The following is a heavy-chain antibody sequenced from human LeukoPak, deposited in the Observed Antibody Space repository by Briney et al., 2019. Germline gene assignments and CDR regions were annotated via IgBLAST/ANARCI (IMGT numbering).Heavy chain of an antibody. CDR3: ARLRGNYDLF. CDR1: GFTFGSHE. Sequence: RGSLRLSCAASGFTFGSHEMNWVRQAPGKGLEWVSYYHSSSKTTNYADSVKGRFPISRDNAKNSLYLQMNSLRVEDTAVYYCARLRGNYDLFWGQGTLVTV. V-gene: IGHV3-48*03. D-gene: IGHD3-9*01. CDR2: YHSSSKTT. J-gene: IGHJ4*02.